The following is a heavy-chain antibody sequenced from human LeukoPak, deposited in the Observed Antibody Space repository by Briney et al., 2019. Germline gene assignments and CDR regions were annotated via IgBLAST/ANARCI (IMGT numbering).Heavy chain of an antibody. D-gene: IGHD3-10*01. CDR1: GYTFTSYD. CDR2: MNPNSGNT. J-gene: IGHJ4*02. CDR3: ARIRGSGSYYSFGY. Sequence: GASVKVSCKASGYTFTSYDMNWVRQAPGQGLEWMGWMNPNSGNTGYAQKFQGRVTMTRNTSISTAYMELSSLRSEDTAVYYCARIRGSGSYYSFGYWGQGTLVTVSS. V-gene: IGHV1-8*01.